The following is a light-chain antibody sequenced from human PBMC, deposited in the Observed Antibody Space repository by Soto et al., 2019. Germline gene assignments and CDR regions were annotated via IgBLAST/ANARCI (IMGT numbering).Light chain of an antibody. Sequence: QSALTQPASVSGSPGQSITISCTGTSSDVGGYNYVSWYQQHPGKAPKLMIYEVSNRPSGVSNRFSGSKSGNTASLTISGLQAEDEADYYCSSYTSSSFHGFGTGTKLTVL. J-gene: IGLJ1*01. V-gene: IGLV2-14*01. CDR1: SSDVGGYNY. CDR3: SSYTSSSFHG. CDR2: EVS.